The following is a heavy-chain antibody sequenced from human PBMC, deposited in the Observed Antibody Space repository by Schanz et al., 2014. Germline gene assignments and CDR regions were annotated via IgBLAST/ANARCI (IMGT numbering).Heavy chain of an antibody. CDR2: VSSRSDEI. CDR3: AMDLGVDCGDGCFNWYFDL. CDR1: TFTFDHYA. Sequence: EVQLVESGGGLVQPGGSLRLSCSASTFTFDHYAMTWVRQAPGKGLEWVAAVSSRSDEIKYADSVKGRFTISRDNSRSTMYLQMNNLKAEDPAVYFCAMDLGVDCGDGCFNWYFDLWGRGTLVTVSS. D-gene: IGHD2-21*02. V-gene: IGHV3-23*05. J-gene: IGHJ2*01.